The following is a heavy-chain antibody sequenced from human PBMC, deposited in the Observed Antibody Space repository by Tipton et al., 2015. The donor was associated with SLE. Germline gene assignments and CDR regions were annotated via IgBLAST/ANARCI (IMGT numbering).Heavy chain of an antibody. CDR1: GGSISNSSYY. D-gene: IGHD1-26*01. CDR3: ARGVGQRERYYYYYIDV. CDR2: IYYSGST. J-gene: IGHJ6*03. Sequence: TLSLTCTVSGGSISNSSYYWGWIRQPPGKGLEWIGSIYYSGSTYFNPSLKRRVTISINTSKNHFSLRLSSVTAADTAVYYCARGVGQRERYYYYYIDVWGKGTTVTVSS. V-gene: IGHV4-39*07.